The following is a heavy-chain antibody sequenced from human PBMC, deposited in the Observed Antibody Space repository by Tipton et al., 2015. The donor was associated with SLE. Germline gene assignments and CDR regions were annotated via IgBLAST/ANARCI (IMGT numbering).Heavy chain of an antibody. CDR3: ARDQGQASLTTVNSYYYYGMDV. J-gene: IGHJ6*02. CDR2: ISSSGSTI. CDR1: GFTFSSYE. D-gene: IGHD4-11*01. Sequence: SLRLSCAASGFTFSSYEMNWVRQAPGKGLEWVSYISSSGSTIYYADSVKGRFTISRDNAKNSLYLQMNSLRAEDTAVYYCARDQGQASLTTVNSYYYYGMDVWGQGTTVTVSS. V-gene: IGHV3-48*03.